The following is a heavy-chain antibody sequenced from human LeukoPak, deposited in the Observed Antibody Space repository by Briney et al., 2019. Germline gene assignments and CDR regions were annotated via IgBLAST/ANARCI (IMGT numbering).Heavy chain of an antibody. V-gene: IGHV3-23*01. D-gene: IGHD6-13*01. CDR3: AKGYSSRRGAFDI. CDR2: IVGSGVST. CDR1: GFTLSSYA. J-gene: IGHJ3*02. Sequence: GGSLRLSCAASGFTLSSYAMSWVRQAPGKGLEWVSGIVGSGVSTYYADSVKGRFTISRDNSKNTLYLQMNSLRADDTAVYYCAKGYSSRRGAFDIWGQGTMVTVFS.